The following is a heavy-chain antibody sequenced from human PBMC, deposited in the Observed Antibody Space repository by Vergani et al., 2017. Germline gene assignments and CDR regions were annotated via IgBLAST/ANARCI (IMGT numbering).Heavy chain of an antibody. Sequence: QVQLQESGPGLVKPSETLSLTCTVSGGSVSSGSYYWSWIRQPPGKGLEWIGYIYYSGSTNYNPSLKSRVTISVDTSKNQFSLKLSSVTAADTAVYYCARDRGEGWGQGTLVTVSS. J-gene: IGHJ4*02. CDR2: IYYSGST. CDR1: GGSVSSGSYY. CDR3: ARDRGEG. D-gene: IGHD3-10*01. V-gene: IGHV4-61*01.